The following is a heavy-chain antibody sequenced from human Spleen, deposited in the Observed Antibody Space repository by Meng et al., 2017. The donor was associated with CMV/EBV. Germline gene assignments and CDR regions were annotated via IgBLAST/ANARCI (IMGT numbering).Heavy chain of an antibody. Sequence: SETLSLTCAVYGGSFSTYYWSWIRQPPGKGLEWIGEITHSGSTNYKPSLKSRVTISVDTSKNQFSLKLTSVTAADTAVYYCACIDGYSSGDSFDIWGQGTMVTVSS. CDR3: ACIDGYSSGDSFDI. CDR2: ITHSGST. J-gene: IGHJ3*02. V-gene: IGHV4-34*01. CDR1: GGSFSTYY. D-gene: IGHD5-24*01.